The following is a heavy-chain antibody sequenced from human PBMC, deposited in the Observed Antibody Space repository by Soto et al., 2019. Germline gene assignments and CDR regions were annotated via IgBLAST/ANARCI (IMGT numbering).Heavy chain of an antibody. CDR1: GGSFSGYY. J-gene: IGHJ4*02. CDR2: INHSGST. D-gene: IGHD3-3*01. CDR3: ARGRDPSSSYDFWSGYPLTN. Sequence: SATLSLTCAVYGGSFSGYYWSWIRQPPGKGLEWIGEINHSGSTNYNPPLKSRVTISVDTSKNQFSLKLSSVTAADTAVYYCARGRDPSSSYDFWSGYPLTNWGQGTLVTVS. V-gene: IGHV4-34*01.